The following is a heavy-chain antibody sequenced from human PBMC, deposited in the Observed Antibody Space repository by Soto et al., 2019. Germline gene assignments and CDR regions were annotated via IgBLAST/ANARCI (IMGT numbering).Heavy chain of an antibody. CDR1: GFTFSNYW. CDR3: ARGGLHAYYQDN. CDR2: INFYGTTT. V-gene: IGHV3-74*01. D-gene: IGHD3-16*01. Sequence: EVQLMESGGGLVQPGGSLRLSCAAYGFTFSNYWMHWVRQAPGEGLVWVSRINFYGTTTNYADSVKGRFTVSRDNARYTLYLQMNSLRAEETAIYYCARGGLHAYYQDNWGQGILVTVSS. J-gene: IGHJ4*02.